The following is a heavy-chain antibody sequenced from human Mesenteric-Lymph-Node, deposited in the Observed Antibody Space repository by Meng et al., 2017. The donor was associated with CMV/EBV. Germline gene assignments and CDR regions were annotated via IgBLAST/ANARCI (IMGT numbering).Heavy chain of an antibody. V-gene: IGHV4-34*01. D-gene: IGHD4-11*01. CDR1: GGSFSGYY. CDR3: ARASYSNYLDY. J-gene: IGHJ4*02. CDR2: INHSGST. Sequence: GSLRLSCAVYGGSFSGYYWSWIRQPPGKGLEWIGEINHSGSTNYNPSLKSRVTISVDTSNNQFSLRLSPVTAADTAMYYCARASYSNYLDYWGQGTLVTVSS.